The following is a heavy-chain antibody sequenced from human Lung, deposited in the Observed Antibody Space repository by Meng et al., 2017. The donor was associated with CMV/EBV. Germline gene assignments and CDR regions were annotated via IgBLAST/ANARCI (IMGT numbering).Heavy chain of an antibody. V-gene: IGHV3-23*01. CDR1: GFTFSSYA. J-gene: IGHJ6*02. Sequence: GESXKISXAASGFTFSSYAMSWVRQAPGKGLEWVSAISGSGGSTYYADSVKGRFTISRDNSKNTLYLQMNSLRAEDTAVYYCAKGGSTSYYYYGMDGWGRGXTVTVSS. D-gene: IGHD2-2*01. CDR3: AKGGSTSYYYYGMDG. CDR2: ISGSGGST.